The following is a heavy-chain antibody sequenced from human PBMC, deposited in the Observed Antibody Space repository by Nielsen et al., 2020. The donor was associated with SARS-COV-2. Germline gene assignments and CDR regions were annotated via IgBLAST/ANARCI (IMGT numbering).Heavy chain of an antibody. CDR2: INSDGSST. Sequence: GGSLRLSCAASGFTFSSYWMHWVRQAPGKGLVWVSRINSDGSSTSYADSVKGRFTISRDNAKNTLYLQMNSLRAEDTAVYYCARLEYGGLYDLWGQGTLVTVSS. V-gene: IGHV3-74*01. CDR3: ARLEYGGLYDL. CDR1: GFTFSSYW. D-gene: IGHD3/OR15-3a*01. J-gene: IGHJ4*02.